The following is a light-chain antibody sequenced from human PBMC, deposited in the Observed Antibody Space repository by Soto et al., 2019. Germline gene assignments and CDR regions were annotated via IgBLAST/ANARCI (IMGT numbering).Light chain of an antibody. V-gene: IGKV1-6*02. J-gene: IGKJ1*01. CDR2: AAS. CDR3: LQHYNFSWT. Sequence: AIPVTQSPSSLSASVGDRVTISCRTSQDIRYDLGWYQQKPGEAPKHLIFAASNVQSGVPSRFRGSGSGTDFTLAISSLQPEDFATYYCLQHYNFSWTFGQGTKVEFK. CDR1: QDIRYD.